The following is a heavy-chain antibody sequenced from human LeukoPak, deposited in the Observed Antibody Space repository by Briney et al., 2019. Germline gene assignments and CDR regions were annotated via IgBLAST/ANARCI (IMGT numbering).Heavy chain of an antibody. V-gene: IGHV3-49*03. CDR2: ISSKAFGATP. CDR3: TRNTVTVHFDY. J-gene: IGHJ4*02. Sequence: PGGSLRLSCTSVGFSFGDYAVSWFRQAPGKGLEWVGYISSKAFGATPQYAPSVRGRFTISRDDSKSIAHLQMNSLKTEDTAVYYCTRNTVTVHFDYWGQGTPVTVSS. CDR1: GFSFGDYA. D-gene: IGHD4-17*01.